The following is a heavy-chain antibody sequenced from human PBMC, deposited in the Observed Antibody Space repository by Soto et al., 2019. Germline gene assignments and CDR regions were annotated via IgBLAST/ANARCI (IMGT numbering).Heavy chain of an antibody. CDR2: ISRAGIGT. CDR3: GPLGNFGVVMGH. V-gene: IGHV3-74*03. Sequence: EVQLVESGGGLVQPGGALRLSCAASGFTFSTYWMHWVRQAPGKGLVWVSRISRAGIGTTYAESVKGRFTIYRDNTKNTLSLQMNSLGVEDTAVYYCGPLGNFGVVMGHWGQGTLVTVSS. J-gene: IGHJ4*02. D-gene: IGHD3-3*02. CDR1: GFTFSTYW.